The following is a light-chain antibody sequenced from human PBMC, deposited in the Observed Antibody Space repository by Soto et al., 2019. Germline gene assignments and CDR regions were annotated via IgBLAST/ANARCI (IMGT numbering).Light chain of an antibody. CDR2: DVS. CDR3: SSYPSSTTVI. CDR1: SSDVGGYNY. V-gene: IGLV2-14*03. Sequence: QSALTQPASVSGSPGQSISISCTGTSSDVGGYNYVSWYQQHPGKVPKLIIYDVSNRPSGVSNRFSGSKSGNTASLTISGLQAEDEADYYCSSYPSSTTVIFGGGTKLTVL. J-gene: IGLJ2*01.